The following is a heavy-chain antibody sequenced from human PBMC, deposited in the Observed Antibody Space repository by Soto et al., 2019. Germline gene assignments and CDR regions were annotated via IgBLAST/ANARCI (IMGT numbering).Heavy chain of an antibody. CDR1: GYTFTSYA. CDR2: INAGNGNT. V-gene: IGHV1-3*01. Sequence: ASVKVSCKASGYTFTSYAMHWVRQAPGQRLEWMGWINAGNGNTKYSQKFQGRVTITRDTSASTAYMELSSLRSEDTAVYYCARTGSVLLWFGELFSALGGMDVWGQGTTVTVSS. J-gene: IGHJ6*02. CDR3: ARTGSVLLWFGELFSALGGMDV. D-gene: IGHD3-10*01.